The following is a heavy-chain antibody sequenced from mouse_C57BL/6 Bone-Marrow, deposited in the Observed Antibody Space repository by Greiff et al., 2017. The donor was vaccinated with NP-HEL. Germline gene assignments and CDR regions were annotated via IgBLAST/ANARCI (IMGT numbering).Heavy chain of an antibody. CDR3: ARSRFTTVVAKDY. Sequence: QVQLQQPGAELVRPGSSVKLSCKASGYTFTSYWMHWVKQRPIQGLEWIGNIDPSDSETHYNQKFKDKATLTVDKSSSTAYMQLSSLTSEDSAVYYCARSRFTTVVAKDYWGQGTTLTVSS. D-gene: IGHD1-1*01. CDR1: GYTFTSYW. CDR2: IDPSDSET. V-gene: IGHV1-52*01. J-gene: IGHJ2*01.